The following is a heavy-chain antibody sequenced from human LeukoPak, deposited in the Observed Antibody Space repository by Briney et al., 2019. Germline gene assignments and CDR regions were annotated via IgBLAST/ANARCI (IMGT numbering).Heavy chain of an antibody. CDR3: AKDQNTGYANNWFDP. D-gene: IGHD5-12*01. J-gene: IGHJ5*02. CDR1: GYSFTDYY. CDR2: INPNNGGT. V-gene: IGHV1-2*02. Sequence: GASVKVSCKASGYSFTDYYIHWVRQAPGQGLEWMGWINPNNGGTNFAQKFQGRVTMTRDTSISTAYMELSRLRSDDTAIYYCAKDQNTGYANNWFDPWGQGTLVTVSS.